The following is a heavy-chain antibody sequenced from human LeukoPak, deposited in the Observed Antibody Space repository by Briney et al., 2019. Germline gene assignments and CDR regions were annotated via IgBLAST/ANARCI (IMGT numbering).Heavy chain of an antibody. V-gene: IGHV3-21*01. CDR3: ASASYGSGTYAFDI. D-gene: IGHD3-10*01. CDR2: ISSSSSYI. CDR1: GFTFSSYS. Sequence: GGSLRLSCAASGFTFSSYSMNWVRQAPGKGLEWVSSISSSSSYIYYADSVKGRFTVSRDNAKNPLYLQMNSLRAEDTAVYYCASASYGSGTYAFDIWGQGTMVTVSS. J-gene: IGHJ3*02.